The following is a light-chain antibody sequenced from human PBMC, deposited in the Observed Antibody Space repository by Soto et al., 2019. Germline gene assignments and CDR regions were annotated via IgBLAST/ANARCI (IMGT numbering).Light chain of an antibody. Sequence: DVVMTQSPLSLPVTIGQPASISCRSSQSLIHSDGNTYLNWFLQRPGQSPRRLIYQVSKKDSGVPDRFSGSGSGTHFALKISRVEAEDVGVYNCMQGTHWPPYSFGQGTKLEIK. CDR1: QSLIHSDGNTY. CDR3: MQGTHWPPYS. V-gene: IGKV2-30*02. J-gene: IGKJ2*01. CDR2: QVS.